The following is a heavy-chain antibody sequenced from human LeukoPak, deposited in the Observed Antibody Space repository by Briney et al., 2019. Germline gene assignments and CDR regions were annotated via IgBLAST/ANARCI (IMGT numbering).Heavy chain of an antibody. CDR2: ISSSSSYI. V-gene: IGHV3-21*01. Sequence: GGSLRLSCAASGFTFSSYSMNWVRQAPGKGLEWVSSISSSSSYIYYADSVKGRFTISRDNAKNSLYLQMNSLRAEDTAVYYCARVSLGYCTNGVCYTTDYWGQGTLATVSS. J-gene: IGHJ4*02. CDR1: GFTFSSYS. CDR3: ARVSLGYCTNGVCYTTDY. D-gene: IGHD2-8*01.